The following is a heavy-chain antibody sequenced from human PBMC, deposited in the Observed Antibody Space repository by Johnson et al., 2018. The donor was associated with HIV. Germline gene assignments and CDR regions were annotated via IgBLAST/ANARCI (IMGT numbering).Heavy chain of an antibody. Sequence: QVQLVESGGDLVKPGGSLRLSCAASGFTFRDYYMSWIRQAPGKGLEWVAYISSSGSSISYADSVKGRFTISRDNSKNTLYLQMNSLRAEDTAVYYCAKAGDWSDAFDIWGQGTMVTVSS. CDR1: GFTFRDYY. J-gene: IGHJ3*02. CDR3: AKAGDWSDAFDI. CDR2: ISSSGSSI. D-gene: IGHD3/OR15-3a*01. V-gene: IGHV3-11*01.